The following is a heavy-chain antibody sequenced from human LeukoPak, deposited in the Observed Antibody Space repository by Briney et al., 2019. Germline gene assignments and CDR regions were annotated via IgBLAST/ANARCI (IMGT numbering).Heavy chain of an antibody. V-gene: IGHV7-4-1*02. D-gene: IGHD3-10*01. Sequence: ASVKVSCKASGYTFTSYDINWVRQAPGQGLEWMGWINTNTGNPTYAQGFTGRFVFSLDTSVSTAYLQISSLKAEDTAVYYCARKGYYYGSGRQYWYFDLWGRGTLVTVSS. CDR1: GYTFTSYD. CDR2: INTNTGNP. J-gene: IGHJ2*01. CDR3: ARKGYYYGSGRQYWYFDL.